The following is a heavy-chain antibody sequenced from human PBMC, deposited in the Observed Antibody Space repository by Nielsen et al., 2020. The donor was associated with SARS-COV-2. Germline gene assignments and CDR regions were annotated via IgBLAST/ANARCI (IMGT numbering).Heavy chain of an antibody. CDR3: ARDSISGYESDH. J-gene: IGHJ4*02. D-gene: IGHD5-12*01. CDR1: GFTFSSYA. V-gene: IGHV3-23*01. Sequence: GESLKISCAASGFTFSSYAMSWVRQAPGKGLEWVSAISGSGGSTYYADSVKGRFTISRDNSKNTLYLQMNSLRAEDTAVYYCARDSISGYESDHWGQGTLVTVSS. CDR2: ISGSGGST.